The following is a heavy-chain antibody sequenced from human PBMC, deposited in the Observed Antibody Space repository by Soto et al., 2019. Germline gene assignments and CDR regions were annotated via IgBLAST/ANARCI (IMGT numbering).Heavy chain of an antibody. Sequence: GESLKISCAASGFTVSSNYMSWVRQAPGKGLEWVSVIYSGGSTYYADSVKGRFTISRDNSKNTLYLQMNSLRAEDTAVYYCARGVTGGRGAFDIGGQGTMVTVSS. CDR3: ARGVTGGRGAFDI. CDR2: IYSGGST. V-gene: IGHV3-53*01. CDR1: GFTVSSNY. J-gene: IGHJ3*02. D-gene: IGHD1-20*01.